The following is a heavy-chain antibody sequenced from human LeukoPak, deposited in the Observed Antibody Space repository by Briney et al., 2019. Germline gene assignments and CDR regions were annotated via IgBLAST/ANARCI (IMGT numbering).Heavy chain of an antibody. J-gene: IGHJ4*02. CDR1: GFTFSGYA. D-gene: IGHD3-9*01. V-gene: IGHV3-23*01. Sequence: GGSLRLSCAASGFTFSGYAMSWVRQSPGKGLEWVSAISGGGGTTYYAYYADSVKGRFTISRDNSKNTLHLLMNSLRAEDTAVYYCAKFYDILTGHIDYWGQGTLVTVSS. CDR3: AKFYDILTGHIDY. CDR2: ISGGGGTTYYA.